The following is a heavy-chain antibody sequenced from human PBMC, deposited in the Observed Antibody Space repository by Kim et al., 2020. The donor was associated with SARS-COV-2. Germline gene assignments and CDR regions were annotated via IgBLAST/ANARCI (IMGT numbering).Heavy chain of an antibody. J-gene: IGHJ4*02. Sequence: GGSLRLSCAASGFTFSTYSMNWVRQGPGKGLEWISYIGPGSGNIRYADSVKGRFTISRDNAKHSLYLQMNSLRAEDTAVYYCARDDFGSGSLFDSWGQGTLVTVSS. V-gene: IGHV3-48*04. CDR1: GFTFSTYS. D-gene: IGHD3-10*01. CDR2: IGPGSGNI. CDR3: ARDDFGSGSLFDS.